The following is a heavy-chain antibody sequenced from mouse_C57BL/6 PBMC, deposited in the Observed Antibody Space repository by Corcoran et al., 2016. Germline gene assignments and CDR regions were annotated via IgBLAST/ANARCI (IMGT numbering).Heavy chain of an antibody. D-gene: IGHD1-1*01. Sequence: EVQLQQSGPELVKPGASVKISCKASGYTFTDYYMNWVKQSHGKSLEWIGDINPNNGGTSYNQKFKGKATLTVDKSSSTAYMELRSLTSEDSAVYYCARSRTGYGSSFDYWGQGTTLTVSS. CDR1: GYTFTDYY. V-gene: IGHV1-26*01. J-gene: IGHJ2*01. CDR2: INPNNGGT. CDR3: ARSRTGYGSSFDY.